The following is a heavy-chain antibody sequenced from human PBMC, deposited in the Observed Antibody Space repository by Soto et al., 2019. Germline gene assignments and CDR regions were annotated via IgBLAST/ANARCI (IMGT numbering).Heavy chain of an antibody. J-gene: IGHJ4*02. V-gene: IGHV4-4*02. D-gene: IGHD1-1*01. CDR3: ATRTGPFTWLH. CDR1: GGSISITEW. Sequence: QVQLQESGPGLVKPSGTLSHTCAVSGGSISITEWWTWVRQPPGKGLEWIAEISHSGSANYNPSLKSRVILSLDKSKNQFSLNLTSVTAADTAVYYCATRTGPFTWLHWCQGTLVTVSS. CDR2: ISHSGSA.